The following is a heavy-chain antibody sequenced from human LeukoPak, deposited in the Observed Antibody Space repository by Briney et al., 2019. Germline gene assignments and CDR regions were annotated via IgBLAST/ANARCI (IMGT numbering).Heavy chain of an antibody. D-gene: IGHD3-3*01. Sequence: PGGSLRLSCEASGFTFSSYAMSWVRQAPGKGLAWVSSISGSGYSTYYADSVKGRFTISRDNSKNTLYLQMNSLRAEDTAIFYCAKDFPPWSGPNAFDIWGQGTMVTVSS. CDR1: GFTFSSYA. CDR2: ISGSGYST. J-gene: IGHJ3*02. CDR3: AKDFPPWSGPNAFDI. V-gene: IGHV3-23*01.